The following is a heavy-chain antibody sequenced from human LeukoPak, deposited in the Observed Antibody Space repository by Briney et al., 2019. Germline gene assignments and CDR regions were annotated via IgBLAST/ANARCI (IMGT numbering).Heavy chain of an antibody. CDR1: GGTFSSYA. Sequence: SVKVSCKASGGTFSSYAISWGRQAPGQGLEWMGGIIPIFGTANYAQKFQGRVTITADESTSTAYMELSSLRSEDTAVYYCARDTPYYYDSSGYYYSYAFDIWGQGTMVTDSS. CDR2: IIPIFGTA. D-gene: IGHD3-22*01. J-gene: IGHJ3*02. V-gene: IGHV1-69*13. CDR3: ARDTPYYYDSSGYYYSYAFDI.